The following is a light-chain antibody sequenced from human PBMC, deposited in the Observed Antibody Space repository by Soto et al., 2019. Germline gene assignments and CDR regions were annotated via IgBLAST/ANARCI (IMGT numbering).Light chain of an antibody. CDR3: QKYGTAPLT. CDR1: QDIRNY. Sequence: DIQMTQSPSSLSASVGDRVTITCRASQDIRNYLAWYQQKPGKVPNLRINDAFTLQSGVPSRFSGSVSGPDFTLTIRSLQPADVATYYCQKYGTAPLTFGGGPRVEIK. CDR2: DAF. V-gene: IGKV1-27*01. J-gene: IGKJ4*01.